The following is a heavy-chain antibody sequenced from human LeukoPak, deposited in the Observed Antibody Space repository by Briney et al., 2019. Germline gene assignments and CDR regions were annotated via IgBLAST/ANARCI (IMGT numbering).Heavy chain of an antibody. D-gene: IGHD6-13*01. CDR2: IYYSGST. CDR1: GGSISSYY. CDR3: AGETATYSSSWFFPWGYFDY. Sequence: SETLSLTCTVSGGSISSYYWSWIRQPPGKGLEWIGYIYYSGSTNYNPSLKSRVTISVDTSKNQFSLKLSSVTAADTAVYYCAGETATYSSSWFFPWGYFDYWGQGTPVTVSS. J-gene: IGHJ4*02. V-gene: IGHV4-59*08.